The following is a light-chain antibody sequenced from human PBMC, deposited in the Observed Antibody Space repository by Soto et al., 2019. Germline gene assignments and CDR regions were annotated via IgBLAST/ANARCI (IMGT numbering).Light chain of an antibody. CDR2: DAS. CDR3: QQRSNWRGT. V-gene: IGKV3D-20*02. J-gene: IGKJ5*01. Sequence: EIVLTQSPGTLSLSPGESATLSCRASQSVSSSYLAWYQQKPGQAPSLLIYDASNRATGIPARFSGSGSGTDFTLTISSLEPEDFAVYYCQQRSNWRGTFGQGTRLEIK. CDR1: QSVSSSY.